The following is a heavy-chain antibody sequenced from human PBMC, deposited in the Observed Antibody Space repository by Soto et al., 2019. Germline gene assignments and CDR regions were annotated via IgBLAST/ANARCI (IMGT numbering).Heavy chain of an antibody. J-gene: IGHJ4*02. CDR3: TRVPAIFGVVFFDY. V-gene: IGHV3-49*03. Sequence: GGSLRLSCTASGFTFGDYAMSWFRQAPGKGLEWVGFIRSKAYGGTTEYAASVKGRFTISRDDSKSIAYLQMNSLKTEDTAVYYCTRVPAIFGVVFFDYWGQGTLVTVSS. CDR1: GFTFGDYA. D-gene: IGHD3-3*01. CDR2: IRSKAYGGTT.